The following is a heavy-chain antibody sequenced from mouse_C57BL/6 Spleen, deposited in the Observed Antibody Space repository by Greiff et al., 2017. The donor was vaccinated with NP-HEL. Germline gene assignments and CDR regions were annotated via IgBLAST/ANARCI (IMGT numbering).Heavy chain of an antibody. J-gene: IGHJ4*01. D-gene: IGHD2-4*01. CDR2: INPYNGGT. CDR3: AKVDDYDVGAMDY. Sequence: VQLQQSGPVLVKPGASVKMSCKASGYTFTDYYMNWVKQSHGKSLEWIGVINPYNGGTSYNQKFKGKATLTVDKSSSTAYMELNSLTSEDSAVYYCAKVDDYDVGAMDYWGQGTSVTVSS. V-gene: IGHV1-19*01. CDR1: GYTFTDYY.